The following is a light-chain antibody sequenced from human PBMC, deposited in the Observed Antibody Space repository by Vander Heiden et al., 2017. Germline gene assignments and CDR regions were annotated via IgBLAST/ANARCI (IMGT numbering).Light chain of an antibody. CDR2: GAS. CDR3: QQYGSSPLFT. V-gene: IGKV3-20*01. J-gene: IGKJ3*01. CDR1: QSVSSSY. Sequence: EIVLTQSPGTLSLSPGERATRSCRASQSVSSSYLAWYQQKPGQAPRRLIYGASSRATGIPDRLSGSGSGTAFTLTISRLEPEDFAVYYCQQYGSSPLFTFGHGTKVDIK.